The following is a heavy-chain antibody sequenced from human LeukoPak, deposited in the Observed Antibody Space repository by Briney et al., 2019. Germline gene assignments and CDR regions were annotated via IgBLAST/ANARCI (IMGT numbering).Heavy chain of an antibody. Sequence: GRSLRLSCAASGFTFSSYGMHWVRQAPGKGLEWVAVISYDGSNKYYADSVKGRFTISRDNSKNTLYLQMNSLRAEDTAEYYCAKDGGLAAAGPNYWGQGTLVTVSS. D-gene: IGHD6-13*01. CDR2: ISYDGSNK. CDR3: AKDGGLAAAGPNY. V-gene: IGHV3-30*18. J-gene: IGHJ4*02. CDR1: GFTFSSYG.